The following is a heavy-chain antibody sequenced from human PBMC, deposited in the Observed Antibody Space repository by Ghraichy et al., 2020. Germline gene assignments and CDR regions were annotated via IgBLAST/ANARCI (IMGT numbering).Heavy chain of an antibody. V-gene: IGHV3-23*01. CDR1: GFNFNTQA. D-gene: IGHD5-18*01. Sequence: GALRLSCTVSGFNFNTQAMSWVRQAPGKGLEWVSSICHDGQIPLYIDSVRGRFTISRDNSRNTVYLHMNNLRAEDTAVYFCREGQLWSLLDYWGRGALVTVS. J-gene: IGHJ4*02. CDR3: REGQLWSLLDY. CDR2: ICHDGQIP.